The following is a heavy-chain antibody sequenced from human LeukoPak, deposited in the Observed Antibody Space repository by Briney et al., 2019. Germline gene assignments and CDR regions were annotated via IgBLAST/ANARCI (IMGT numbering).Heavy chain of an antibody. Sequence: GGSLRLSCAASGFTFTAYAMSWVRQAPGKGLEWVSAISGSGGGTYYADSVKGQFTISRDNSKNTVYLQMNSLRGEDTAVYYCAKEVGGYTTFDYWGQGTLVTVSS. CDR2: ISGSGGGT. CDR1: GFTFTAYA. J-gene: IGHJ4*02. V-gene: IGHV3-23*01. CDR3: AKEVGGYTTFDY. D-gene: IGHD2-2*02.